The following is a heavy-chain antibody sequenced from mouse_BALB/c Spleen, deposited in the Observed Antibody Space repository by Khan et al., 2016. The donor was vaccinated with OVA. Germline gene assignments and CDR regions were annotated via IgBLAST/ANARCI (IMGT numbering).Heavy chain of an antibody. D-gene: IGHD2-1*01. CDR2: INTNTGEP. CDR1: GYTFTNYG. CDR3: ARGNYYDGNAWFAY. V-gene: IGHV9-3*02. Sequence: QIQLVQSGPELKKPGETVKISCKASGYTFTNYGMNWVKQAPGKGLKWMGWINTNTGEPTYAEEFKGRFAFSLETSASTAYLQLNNLKNEDTATYLCARGNYYDGNAWFAYWGQGTLVTVSA. J-gene: IGHJ3*01.